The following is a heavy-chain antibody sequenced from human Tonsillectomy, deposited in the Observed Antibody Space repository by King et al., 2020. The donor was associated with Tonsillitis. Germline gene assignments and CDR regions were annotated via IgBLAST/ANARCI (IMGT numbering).Heavy chain of an antibody. Sequence: VQLVESGGGLVQPGGSLRLSCAASEFTFSNYAMSWVRQAPGKGLEWFSAIRDSGGSTYYADSVKGRFTISRDNAKNTLYLQMNSLRAEDTAVYYCAKGSRGSRPYHFDSWGQGILVPVSP. CDR3: AKGSRGSRPYHFDS. V-gene: IGHV3-23*04. CDR2: IRDSGGST. CDR1: EFTFSNYA. D-gene: IGHD3-10*01. J-gene: IGHJ4*01.